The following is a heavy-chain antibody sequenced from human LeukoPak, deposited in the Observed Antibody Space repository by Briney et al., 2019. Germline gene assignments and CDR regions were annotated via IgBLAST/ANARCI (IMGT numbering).Heavy chain of an antibody. CDR2: MNPNSGNT. V-gene: IGHV1-8*01. D-gene: IGHD2-15*01. CDR1: GYTFTSYD. Sequence: ASVKVSCKASGYTFTSYDINWVRQATGQGLEWMGRMNPNSGNTGYAQKFQGRVTMTRNTSISTAYMELSSLRSEDTAVYYCARETPCGDCSGGSCYDVSYYYYGMDVWGQGTTVTVSS. J-gene: IGHJ6*02. CDR3: ARETPCGDCSGGSCYDVSYYYYGMDV.